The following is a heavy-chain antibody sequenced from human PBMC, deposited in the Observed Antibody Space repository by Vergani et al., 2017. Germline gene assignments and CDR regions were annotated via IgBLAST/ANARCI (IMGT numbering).Heavy chain of an antibody. CDR2: ISWNSGSI. CDR1: GFTFDDYA. V-gene: IGHV3-9*01. Sequence: EVQLVESGGGLVQPGRSLRLSCAASGFTFDDYAMHWVRQAPGKGLEWVSGISWNSGSIGYADSVKGRFNISRDNAKNSLYLQMNSLRAEDTALYYCAKHRGSSGIWYFDLWGRGTLVTVSS. CDR3: AKHRGSSGIWYFDL. J-gene: IGHJ2*01. D-gene: IGHD6-13*01.